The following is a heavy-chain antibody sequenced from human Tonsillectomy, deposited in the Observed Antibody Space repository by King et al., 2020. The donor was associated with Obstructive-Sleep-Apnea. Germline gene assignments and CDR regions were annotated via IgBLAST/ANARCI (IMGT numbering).Heavy chain of an antibody. J-gene: IGHJ5*02. D-gene: IGHD3-10*01. CDR3: ARERGRGFGFPNWFDP. Sequence: QLQESGPGLVKPSQTLSLTCTVSGGSISSGGYYWSWIRQHPGKGLEWIGYIYYSGSTYYNPSLKGRVTISVDTSKNQFSLKLSSVTAADTAVYYCARERGRGFGFPNWFDPWGQGTLVTVSS. CDR2: IYYSGST. V-gene: IGHV4-31*03. CDR1: GGSISSGGYY.